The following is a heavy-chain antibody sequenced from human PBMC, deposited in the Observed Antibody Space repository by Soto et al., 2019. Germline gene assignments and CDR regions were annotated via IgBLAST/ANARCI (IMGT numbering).Heavy chain of an antibody. V-gene: IGHV3-23*01. CDR3: AKDRSPYYDILTGTPGVFDY. CDR2: ISGSGGST. D-gene: IGHD3-9*01. J-gene: IGHJ4*02. CDR1: GFTFDYYW. Sequence: PGGSLRLSCATSGFTFDYYWMNWVRQAPGKGLEWVSAISGSGGSTYYADSVKGRFTISRDNSKNTLYLQMNSLRAEDTAVYYCAKDRSPYYDILTGTPGVFDYWGQGTLVTVSS.